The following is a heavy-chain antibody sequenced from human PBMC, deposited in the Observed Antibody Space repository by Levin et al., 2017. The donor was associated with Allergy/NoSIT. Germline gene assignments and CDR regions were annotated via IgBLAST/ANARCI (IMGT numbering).Heavy chain of an antibody. CDR3: ARWSNYVWWFDP. V-gene: IGHV1-69*13. D-gene: IGHD4-11*01. J-gene: IGHJ5*02. CDR1: GGTFSSYA. Sequence: ASVKVSCKASGGTFSSYAISWVRQAPGQGLEWMGGIIPIFGTANYAQKFQGRVTITADESTSTAYMELSSLRSEDTAVYYCARWSNYVWWFDPWGQGTLVTVSS. CDR2: IIPIFGTA.